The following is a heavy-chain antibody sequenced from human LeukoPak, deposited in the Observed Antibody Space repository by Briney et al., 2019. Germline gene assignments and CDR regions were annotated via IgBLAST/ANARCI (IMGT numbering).Heavy chain of an antibody. D-gene: IGHD3-22*01. V-gene: IGHV5-51*01. CDR1: GYSFTSYW. J-gene: IGHJ6*02. CDR3: ARGGGYYSPHYGMDV. Sequence: GESLKISCKGSGYSFTSYWIGWVRQMPGKGLEWMGIIYPGDSDTRYSPSFQGQVTISADKSISTAYLQWSSLKASDTAMYYCARGGGYYSPHYGMDVWGQGTTVTVSS. CDR2: IYPGDSDT.